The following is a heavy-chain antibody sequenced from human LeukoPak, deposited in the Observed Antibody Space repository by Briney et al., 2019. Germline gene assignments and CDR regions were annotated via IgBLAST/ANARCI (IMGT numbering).Heavy chain of an antibody. Sequence: QPGGSLRLSCAASGFTFSSYEMNWVRQAPGKGLEWVSYISGSGGTIRYADSVKGRFTISRDNTKNSLYLQMKSLRAEDTAVYYCATETNGRHYDYWGQGTLLTVSS. V-gene: IGHV3-48*03. CDR3: ATETNGRHYDY. J-gene: IGHJ4*02. D-gene: IGHD1-14*01. CDR1: GFTFSSYE. CDR2: ISGSGGTI.